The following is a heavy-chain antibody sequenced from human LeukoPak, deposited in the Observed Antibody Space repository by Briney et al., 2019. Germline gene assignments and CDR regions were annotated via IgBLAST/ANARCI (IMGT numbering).Heavy chain of an antibody. D-gene: IGHD3-3*01. CDR2: ISTSSSYI. Sequence: GGSLRLSCAASGFTFSTYSMNWVRQAPGKGLEWVSSISTSSSYIYYGDSVKGRFTISRDNAKNSLYLQMNSLRAEDTAVYYCARDGYYDFWSGYWGFDYWGQGTLVTVSS. J-gene: IGHJ4*02. CDR3: ARDGYYDFWSGYWGFDY. V-gene: IGHV3-21*01. CDR1: GFTFSTYS.